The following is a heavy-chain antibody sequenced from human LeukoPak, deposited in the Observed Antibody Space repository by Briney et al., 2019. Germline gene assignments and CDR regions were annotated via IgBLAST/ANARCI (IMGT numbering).Heavy chain of an antibody. J-gene: IGHJ4*02. V-gene: IGHV3-53*01. CDR1: GFTVSSNY. CDR3: AKGVGTAMVPHYFDY. D-gene: IGHD5-18*01. CDR2: IYSGGST. Sequence: PGGSLRLSCAASGFTVSSNYMSWVRQAPGKGLEWVSVIYSGGSTYYADSVKGRFTISRDNSKNTLYLQMNSLRAEDTAVYYCAKGVGTAMVPHYFDYWGQGTLVTVPS.